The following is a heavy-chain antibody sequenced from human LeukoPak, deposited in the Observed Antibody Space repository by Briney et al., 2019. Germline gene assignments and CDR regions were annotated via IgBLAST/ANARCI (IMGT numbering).Heavy chain of an antibody. Sequence: PGGSLRLSCAASGFTFSSYWMTWVRQAPGKGLEWVANIKQDGSEKYYVDSVKGRFTISRDNAKSSLYLQMNSLKTEDTAVYYCARGGVYCSSVSCSVDYWGQGILVTVSS. D-gene: IGHD2-2*01. V-gene: IGHV3-7*03. CDR1: GFTFSSYW. CDR2: IKQDGSEK. J-gene: IGHJ4*02. CDR3: ARGGVYCSSVSCSVDY.